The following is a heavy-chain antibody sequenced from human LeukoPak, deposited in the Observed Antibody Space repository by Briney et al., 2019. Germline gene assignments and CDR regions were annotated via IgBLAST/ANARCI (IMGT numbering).Heavy chain of an antibody. D-gene: IGHD6-19*01. Sequence: ASVKVSCKASGYTFTSYGISWVRQAPGQGLGLMGWISAYNGNTNYAQKLQGRVTMTTDTSTSTAYMELRSLRSDDTAVYYCAREGIAVAGLLATLGLWFDPWGQGTLVTVSS. V-gene: IGHV1-18*01. J-gene: IGHJ5*02. CDR1: GYTFTSYG. CDR3: AREGIAVAGLLATLGLWFDP. CDR2: ISAYNGNT.